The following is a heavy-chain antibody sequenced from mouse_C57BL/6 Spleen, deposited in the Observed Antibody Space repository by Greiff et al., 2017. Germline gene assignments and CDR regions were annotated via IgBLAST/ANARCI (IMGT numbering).Heavy chain of an antibody. V-gene: IGHV1-82*01. Sequence: QVQLLQSGPELVKPGASVKISCKASGSAFSSSWMNWVKQRPGKGLEWIGRIYPGDGDTNYNGKFKGKATLTADKSSSTAYMQLSSLTSEDSAVYFCAREDGYFFDYWGQGTTLTVSS. CDR1: GSAFSSSW. CDR2: IYPGDGDT. J-gene: IGHJ2*01. D-gene: IGHD2-3*01. CDR3: AREDGYFFDY.